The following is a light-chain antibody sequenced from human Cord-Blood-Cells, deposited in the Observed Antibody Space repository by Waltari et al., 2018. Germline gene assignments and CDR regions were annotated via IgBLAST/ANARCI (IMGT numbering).Light chain of an antibody. Sequence: QSALTQPRSVSGSPGQSVTISCTGTSSDVGGYNYVSWYQQHPGKAPKLMIYDVSKRPSGVPDRFSGSKSGNTASLTISGLQAEDGADYYCCSYAGSYTGWVFGGGTKLTVL. CDR2: DVS. V-gene: IGLV2-11*01. CDR1: SSDVGGYNY. CDR3: CSYAGSYTGWV. J-gene: IGLJ3*02.